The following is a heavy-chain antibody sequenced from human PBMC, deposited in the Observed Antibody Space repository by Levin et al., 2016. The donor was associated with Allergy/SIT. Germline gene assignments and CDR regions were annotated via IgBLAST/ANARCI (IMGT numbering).Heavy chain of an antibody. CDR2: IKHDGSEK. CDR1: GFTFSSYW. Sequence: GGSLRLSCAASGFTFSSYWMSWIRQAPGKGLEWVANIKHDGSEKSYVDSVKGRFTISRDNAENSLYLQMNSLRAEDTAVYYCARERSRQWLRQDAFEIWGQGTMVTVSS. J-gene: IGHJ3*02. V-gene: IGHV3-7*04. D-gene: IGHD6-19*01. CDR3: ARERSRQWLRQDAFEI.